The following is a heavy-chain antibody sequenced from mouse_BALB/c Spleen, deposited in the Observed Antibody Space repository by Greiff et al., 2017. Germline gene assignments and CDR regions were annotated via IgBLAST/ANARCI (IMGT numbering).Heavy chain of an antibody. Sequence: QVQLKQSGAELVRPGTSVKISCKASGYTFTNYWLGWVKQRPGHGLEWIGDIYPGGGYTNYNEKFKGKATLTADTSSSTAYMQLSSLTSEDSAVYFCARWDGSSYRFAYWGQGTLVTVSA. D-gene: IGHD1-1*01. CDR1: GYTFTNYW. CDR3: ARWDGSSYRFAY. J-gene: IGHJ3*01. CDR2: IYPGGGYT. V-gene: IGHV1-63*02.